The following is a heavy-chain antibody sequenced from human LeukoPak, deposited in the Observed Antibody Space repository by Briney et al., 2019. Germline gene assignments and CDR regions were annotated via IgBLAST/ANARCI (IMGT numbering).Heavy chain of an antibody. CDR3: ARVLHAPYLIDS. CDR2: VFRLQTVRT. CDR1: DASITSTYY. V-gene: IGHV4-38-2*02. J-gene: IGHJ4*02. D-gene: IGHD2-8*01. Sequence: PSETLSLTCTVSDASITSTYYWAWFRQPPGKALEWIATVFRLQTVRTFNNPSLESRVTMSLDPSQSQFSLNLTSVTAADTALYFCARVLHAPYLIDSWGQGTLVTVSS.